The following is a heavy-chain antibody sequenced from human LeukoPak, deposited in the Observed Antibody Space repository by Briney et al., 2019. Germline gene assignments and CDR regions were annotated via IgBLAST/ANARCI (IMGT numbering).Heavy chain of an antibody. D-gene: IGHD6-13*01. CDR3: ARYRGSSWSFDY. CDR1: GGSISSSSYF. V-gene: IGHV4-39*07. CDR2: IYYSGST. Sequence: SETLSLTCTVSGGSISSSSYFWGWIRQPPGEGLEWIGSIYYSGSTYYNPSLKSRVTISVDTSKNQFSLNLTSVTAADTAVYYCARYRGSSWSFDYWGQGTLVTVSS. J-gene: IGHJ4*02.